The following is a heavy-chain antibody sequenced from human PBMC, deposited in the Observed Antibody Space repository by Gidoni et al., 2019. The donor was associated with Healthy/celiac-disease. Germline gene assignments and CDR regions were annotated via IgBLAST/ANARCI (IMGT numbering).Heavy chain of an antibody. CDR1: GGSFSGYY. D-gene: IGHD3-10*01. J-gene: IGHJ5*02. CDR3: ARPYYYGSGTQNLGGFDP. CDR2: INHSGST. Sequence: QVQLQQWGAGRLKPSETLSLTCAVYGGSFSGYYWSWIRQPPGKGLEWIGEINHSGSTNYNPSLKSRVTISVDTSKNQFSLKLSSVTASDTAVYYCARPYYYGSGTQNLGGFDPWGQGTLVTVSS. V-gene: IGHV4-34*01.